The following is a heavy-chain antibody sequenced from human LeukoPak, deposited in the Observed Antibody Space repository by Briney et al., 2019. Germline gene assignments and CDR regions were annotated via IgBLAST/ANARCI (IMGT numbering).Heavy chain of an antibody. J-gene: IGHJ5*02. Sequence: SETLSLTCTVSGGSISSSSYYWGWIRQPPGKGLEWIGSIYYSGSTYYNPSLNSRVTISVDTSKNQFSLKLSPVTAADTAVYYCARDREGYYDRVFDPWGQGTLVTVSS. CDR1: GGSISSSSYY. CDR2: IYYSGST. CDR3: ARDREGYYDRVFDP. V-gene: IGHV4-39*07. D-gene: IGHD3-22*01.